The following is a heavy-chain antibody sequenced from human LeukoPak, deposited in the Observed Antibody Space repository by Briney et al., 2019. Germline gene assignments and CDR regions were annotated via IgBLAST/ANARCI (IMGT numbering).Heavy chain of an antibody. J-gene: IGHJ3*02. CDR2: ISGSGGST. V-gene: IGHV3-23*01. CDR3: AKDYGNQWLVPLDAFDI. CDR1: GFTFSSYA. D-gene: IGHD6-19*01. Sequence: PGGSLRLSCAASGFTFSSYAMGWVRQAPGKGLEWVSAISGSGGSTYYADSVKGRFTISRDNSKNTLYLQMNSLRAEDTAVYYCAKDYGNQWLVPLDAFDIWGQGTMVTVSS.